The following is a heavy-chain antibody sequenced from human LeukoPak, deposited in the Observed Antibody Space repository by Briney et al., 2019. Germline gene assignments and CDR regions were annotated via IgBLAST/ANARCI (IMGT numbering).Heavy chain of an antibody. V-gene: IGHV3-23*01. CDR2: ISGSGDST. CDR1: GFTFSSYG. D-gene: IGHD5-18*01. CDR3: AKRIQSAMATGY. J-gene: IGHJ4*02. Sequence: GGSLRLSCAASGFTFSSYGMSWVRQAPGKGLEWVSAISGSGDSTYYADSVKGRFTISRDNSKNTLYLQMNSLRAEDTAVYYCAKRIQSAMATGYWGQGTLVTVSS.